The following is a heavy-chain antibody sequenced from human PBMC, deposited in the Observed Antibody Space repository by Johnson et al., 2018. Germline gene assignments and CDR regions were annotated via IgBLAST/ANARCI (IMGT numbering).Heavy chain of an antibody. V-gene: IGHV4-61*08. CDR1: GGSVSSGDYY. D-gene: IGHD1-14*01. Sequence: QVQLQESGPGLVKPSETLSLTCTVSGGSVSSGDYYWTWVRQPPGKGLEWIGQIYNSGSANYNPSLQSRVAMSVDASKNQFFLELSPVPAADTAVYYCAGESFSATPPGNDGFDSWGQGTRVMVST. CDR3: AGESFSATPPGNDGFDS. J-gene: IGHJ3*02. CDR2: IYNSGSA.